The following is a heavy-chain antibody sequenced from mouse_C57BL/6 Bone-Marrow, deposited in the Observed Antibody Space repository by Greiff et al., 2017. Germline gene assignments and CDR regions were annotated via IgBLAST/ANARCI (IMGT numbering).Heavy chain of an antibody. CDR1: GYTFTSYW. CDR2: IDPSDSYT. D-gene: IGHD3-2*02. Sequence: VQLQQSGAELVMPGASVKLSCKASGYTFTSYWMHWVKQRPGQGLEWIGEIDPSDSYTNYNQKFKGKSTLTVDKSSSTAYMQLSSLTSEDSAVYYCAREDVRGFAYWGQGTLVTVSA. V-gene: IGHV1-69*01. J-gene: IGHJ3*01. CDR3: AREDVRGFAY.